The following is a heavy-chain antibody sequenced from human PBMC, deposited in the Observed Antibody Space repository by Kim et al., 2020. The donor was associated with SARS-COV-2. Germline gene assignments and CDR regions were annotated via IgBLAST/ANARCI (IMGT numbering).Heavy chain of an antibody. CDR2: ISSSGSTI. CDR1: GFTFSDYY. V-gene: IGHV3-11*01. J-gene: IGHJ6*02. CDR3: ARDFNDFWSGYYGVLGTYGMDV. Sequence: GGSLRLSCAASGFTFSDYYMSWIRQAPGKGLEWVSYISSSGSTIYYADSVKGRFTISRDNAKNSLYLQMNSLRAEDTAVYYCARDFNDFWSGYYGVLGTYGMDVWGQGTTVTVSS. D-gene: IGHD3-3*01.